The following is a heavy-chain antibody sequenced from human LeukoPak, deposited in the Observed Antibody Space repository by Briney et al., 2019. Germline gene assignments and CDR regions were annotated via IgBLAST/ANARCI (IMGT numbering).Heavy chain of an antibody. Sequence: GGSLRLSCAASGFTFSSYSMSWVRQAPGKGLEWVSGISGSGGSTDYADSVKGRFTISRDNSKNTLYLQMNSLGVEDTAVYYCAKDPGYQVVYCFDYWGQGTLVTVSS. CDR1: GFTFSSYS. D-gene: IGHD2-2*01. CDR2: ISGSGGST. V-gene: IGHV3-23*01. CDR3: AKDPGYQVVYCFDY. J-gene: IGHJ4*02.